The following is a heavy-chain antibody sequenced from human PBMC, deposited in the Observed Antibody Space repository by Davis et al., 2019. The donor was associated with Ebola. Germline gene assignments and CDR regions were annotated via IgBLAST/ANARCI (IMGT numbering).Heavy chain of an antibody. CDR3: ARGGITMTVVPRDYYYGMDV. V-gene: IGHV1-18*04. Sequence: AASVKVSCKASGYTFTSYGISWVRQAPGQGLEWMGWSSAYNGNTNYAQKLQGRVTMTTDTSTSTAYMELRSLRSDDTAVYYCARGGITMTVVPRDYYYGMDVWGQGTTVTVSS. D-gene: IGHD3-22*01. J-gene: IGHJ6*02. CDR2: SSAYNGNT. CDR1: GYTFTSYG.